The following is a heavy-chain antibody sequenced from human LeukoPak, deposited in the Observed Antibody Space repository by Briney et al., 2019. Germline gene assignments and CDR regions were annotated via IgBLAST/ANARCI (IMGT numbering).Heavy chain of an antibody. CDR2: IYTSGST. CDR3: ARSAKGAQYSSY. J-gene: IGHJ4*02. D-gene: IGHD4-11*01. CDR1: GGSISSGSYY. V-gene: IGHV4-61*02. Sequence: SQTLSLTCTVSGGSISSGSYYWSWIRQPAGKGLEWIGRIYTSGSTNYNPSFKSRVTISVDTSKNQFSLKLSSVTAADTAVYYCARSAKGAQYSSYWGQGTLVTVSS.